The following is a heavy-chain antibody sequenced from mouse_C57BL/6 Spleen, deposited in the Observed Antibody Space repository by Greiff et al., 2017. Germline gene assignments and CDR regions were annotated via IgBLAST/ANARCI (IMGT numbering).Heavy chain of an antibody. J-gene: IGHJ2*01. CDR2: INPSTGGT. Sequence: VQLQQSGPELVKPGASVKISCKASGYSFTGYYMNWVKQSPEKSLEWIGEINPSTGGTTYNQKFKAKATLTEDKSSSTAYMQLKSLTSEDSAVYYCLLGDYWGQGTTLTVSS. V-gene: IGHV1-42*01. D-gene: IGHD2-1*01. CDR1: GYSFTGYY. CDR3: LLGDY.